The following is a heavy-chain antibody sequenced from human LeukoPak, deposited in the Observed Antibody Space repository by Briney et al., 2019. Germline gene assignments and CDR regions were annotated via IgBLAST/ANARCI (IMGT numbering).Heavy chain of an antibody. CDR2: ISGSGDTT. CDR3: AKEPICGGGSCYSRCFDF. J-gene: IGHJ4*02. CDR1: GFTFSSYA. Sequence: GGSLRLSCAASGFTFSSYAMSWVRQAPGKGLEWVSAISGSGDTTYYVDSVKGRFTIYRDNSKNMVYLQMNSLGAEDTALYHCAKEPICGGGSCYSRCFDFWGQGTLVTVSS. V-gene: IGHV3-23*01. D-gene: IGHD2-15*01.